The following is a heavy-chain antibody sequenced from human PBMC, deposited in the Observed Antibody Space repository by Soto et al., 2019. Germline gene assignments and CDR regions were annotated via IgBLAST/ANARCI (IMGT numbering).Heavy chain of an antibody. CDR1: GGSISSGGYY. Sequence: ASETLSLTCTVSGGSISSGGYYWIWIRHHPGKGLEWIGYIYYSGSTYYNPSLKSRVTISVDTSKNQFSLKLSSVTAADTAVYYCARDRGSGYDRGAYYYGMDVWGQGTTVTVSS. CDR3: ARDRGSGYDRGAYYYGMDV. D-gene: IGHD5-12*01. CDR2: IYYSGST. J-gene: IGHJ6*02. V-gene: IGHV4-31*03.